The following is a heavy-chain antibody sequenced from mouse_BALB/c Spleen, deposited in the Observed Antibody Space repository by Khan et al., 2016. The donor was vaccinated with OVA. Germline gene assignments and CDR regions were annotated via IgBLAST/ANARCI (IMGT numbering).Heavy chain of an antibody. D-gene: IGHD1-1*01. CDR2: INPSTGYT. J-gene: IGHJ3*01. CDR1: GYTFTSYW. Sequence: VKLLESGAELAKPGASVKMSCKASGYTFTSYWMHWVKQRPGQGLEWIGYINPSTGYTEYNQRFKDKATLTAGKSSSTAYMQLSSLTSEDSAVYYCVNHGSSSAWFTYWGQGTLVTVSA. V-gene: IGHV1-7*01. CDR3: VNHGSSSAWFTY.